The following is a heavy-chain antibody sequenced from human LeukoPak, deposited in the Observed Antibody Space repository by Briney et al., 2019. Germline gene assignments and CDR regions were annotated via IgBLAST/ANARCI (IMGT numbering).Heavy chain of an antibody. Sequence: SVKVSCKASGGTFSSYAISWVRQAPGQGLEWMGRIIPILGIANYAQKFQGRVTITADKSTSTAYMELSSLRSEDTAVYYCARDSHYDFWSGYYSFDYWGQGTLVTISS. V-gene: IGHV1-69*04. CDR3: ARDSHYDFWSGYYSFDY. D-gene: IGHD3-3*01. CDR2: IIPILGIA. J-gene: IGHJ4*02. CDR1: GGTFSSYA.